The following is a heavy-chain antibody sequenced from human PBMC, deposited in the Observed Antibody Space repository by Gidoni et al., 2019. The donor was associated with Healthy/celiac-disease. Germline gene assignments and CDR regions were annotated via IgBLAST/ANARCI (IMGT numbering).Heavy chain of an antibody. Sequence: EVQLVEYGGGLVQPGGSLRVCWVASGFTFSSYWMSWVRQAPGKGLEWVANIDQDGSAKYYVDSVNGRFTISRDNAKNSLYLQMNSLRAEDTAVYSCARGELVWYFDLWGRGTLVTVSS. CDR1: GFTFSSYW. CDR2: IDQDGSAK. D-gene: IGHD3-10*01. V-gene: IGHV3-7*01. CDR3: ARGELVWYFDL. J-gene: IGHJ2*01.